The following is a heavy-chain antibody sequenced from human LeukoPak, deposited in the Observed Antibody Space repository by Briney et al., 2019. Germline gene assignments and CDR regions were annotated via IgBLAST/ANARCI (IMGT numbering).Heavy chain of an antibody. J-gene: IGHJ6*02. Sequence: GGSLRPSCAASGFTFSSYSMNWVRQAPGKGLEWVSSISSSSSYIYYADSVKGRFTISRDNAKNSLYLQMNSLRAEDTAVYYCARDGMVRENYYGMDVWGQGTTVTVSS. CDR3: ARDGMVRENYYGMDV. CDR2: ISSSSSYI. V-gene: IGHV3-21*01. CDR1: GFTFSSYS. D-gene: IGHD3-10*01.